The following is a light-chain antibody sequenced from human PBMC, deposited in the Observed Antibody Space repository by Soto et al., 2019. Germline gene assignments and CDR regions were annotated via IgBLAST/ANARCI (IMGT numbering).Light chain of an antibody. CDR1: QSVTSRY. J-gene: IGKJ4*01. Sequence: IVLTQSPGTLSLSPGERATLSCKAGQSVTSRYIAWYQQKPGQTPRLLVYGASTRATGIPVRFSGSGSGTEFTLTISRLEPDDFAMYYCQQYGTSQLTFGGGTKVDI. CDR2: GAS. V-gene: IGKV3-20*01. CDR3: QQYGTSQLT.